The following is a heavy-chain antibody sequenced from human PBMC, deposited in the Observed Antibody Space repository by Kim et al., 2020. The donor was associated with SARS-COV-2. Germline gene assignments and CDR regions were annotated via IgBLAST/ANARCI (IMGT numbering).Heavy chain of an antibody. J-gene: IGHJ3*01. CDR2: IWSDGNHE. D-gene: IGHD2-21*01. CDR1: GFTFTTHA. Sequence: GGSLRLSCAASGFTFTTHAMHWVRQAPGKGLEWVAVIWSDGNHEFYADSVKGRFTISRDTSKNTLYLQMNSLRVEDTSLYFCAREHCYGESCFQTLAAFDVWGQGTMVTVSS. CDR3: AREHCYGESCFQTLAAFDV. V-gene: IGHV3-33*08.